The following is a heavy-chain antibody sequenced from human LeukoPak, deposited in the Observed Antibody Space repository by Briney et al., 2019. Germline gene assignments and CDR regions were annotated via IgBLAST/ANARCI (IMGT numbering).Heavy chain of an antibody. D-gene: IGHD3-9*01. CDR1: GYTFNTYG. Sequence: ASVKVSCKASGYTFNTYGITWVRQAPGQGLEWMGWISGYNGKTKYAQKLQDRVTMTTDTSTTAAYMELRSLRSDDTAVYYCARDLGLYYDILTGWFDPWGQGTLVTVSS. J-gene: IGHJ5*02. CDR2: ISGYNGKT. CDR3: ARDLGLYYDILTGWFDP. V-gene: IGHV1-18*01.